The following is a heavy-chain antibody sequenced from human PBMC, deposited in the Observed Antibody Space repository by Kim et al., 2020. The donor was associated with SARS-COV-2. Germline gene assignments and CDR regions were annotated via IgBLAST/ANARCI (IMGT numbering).Heavy chain of an antibody. V-gene: IGHV1-18*01. Sequence: ASVKVSCKASGYTFTSYGISWVRQAPGQGLEWMGWISAYNGNTNYAQKLQGRVTMTTDTSTSTAYMELRSLRSDDTAVYYCARVGHGGVYYYYYGMDVWGQGTTVTVSS. CDR2: ISAYNGNT. CDR3: ARVGHGGVYYYYYGMDV. CDR1: GYTFTSYG. J-gene: IGHJ6*02. D-gene: IGHD2-8*02.